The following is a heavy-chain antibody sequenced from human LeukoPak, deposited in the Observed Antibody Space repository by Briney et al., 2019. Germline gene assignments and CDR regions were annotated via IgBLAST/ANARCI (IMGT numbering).Heavy chain of an antibody. Sequence: SQTLSPTCTVSGGSISSGSYYWSWIRQPAGKGLEWIGRIYTSGSTNYNPSLKSRATISVDTSKNQFSLKLSSVTAADTAVYYCARELLSLGAPGVWGQGTLVTVSS. D-gene: IGHD1-26*01. V-gene: IGHV4-61*02. CDR1: GGSISSGSYY. J-gene: IGHJ4*02. CDR2: IYTSGST. CDR3: ARELLSLGAPGV.